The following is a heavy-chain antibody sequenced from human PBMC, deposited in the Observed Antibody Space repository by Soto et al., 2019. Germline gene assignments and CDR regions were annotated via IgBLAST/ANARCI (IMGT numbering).Heavy chain of an antibody. V-gene: IGHV4-30-2*01. CDR3: ARETYGYYVGYFDP. CDR1: GDSISTGGYT. D-gene: IGHD3-3*01. Sequence: QMQLQESGSRLVKSSETLSLTCDVSGDSISTGGYTWAWIRQPPGKALDWIGNTYHSGNTYYNPSLKSRVIISVDRSKNQFSLKVRSVTAADTAVYYCARETYGYYVGYFDPWGQGIQVTVSS. CDR2: TYHSGNT. J-gene: IGHJ5*02.